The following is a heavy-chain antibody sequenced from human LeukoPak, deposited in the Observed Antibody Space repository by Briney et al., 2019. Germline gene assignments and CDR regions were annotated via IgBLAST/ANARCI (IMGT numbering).Heavy chain of an antibody. Sequence: PGGSLRLSCAGSGFTFNDYAMHWVRQAPGKGLEWVSLISWEGANTYYADSVKGRFTISRDNSKNSLYLQMNSLRTEDTALYYCAKDIDRRGYNYARWGQGTLVTVSS. D-gene: IGHD5-18*01. CDR1: GFTFNDYA. CDR3: AKDIDRRGYNYAR. V-gene: IGHV3-43D*04. CDR2: ISWEGANT. J-gene: IGHJ4*02.